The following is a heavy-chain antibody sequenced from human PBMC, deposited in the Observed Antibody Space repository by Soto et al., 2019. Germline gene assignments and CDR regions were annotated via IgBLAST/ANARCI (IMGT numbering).Heavy chain of an antibody. Sequence: GGSLRLSCAASGFTFSSYGMHWVRQAPGKGLEWVAVISYDGSNKYYADSVKGRFTISRDNSKNTLYLQMNSLRAEDTAVYYCAKDYPKRRFGELIYMDVWGKGTTVTVSS. J-gene: IGHJ6*03. V-gene: IGHV3-30*18. CDR3: AKDYPKRRFGELIYMDV. D-gene: IGHD3-10*01. CDR1: GFTFSSYG. CDR2: ISYDGSNK.